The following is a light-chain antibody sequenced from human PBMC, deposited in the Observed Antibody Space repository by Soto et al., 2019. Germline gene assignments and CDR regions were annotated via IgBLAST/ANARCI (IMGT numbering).Light chain of an antibody. CDR1: QGISSY. Sequence: DIQLTQSPSFLSASVGDRVTITCRASQGISSYLACYQQKPGKAPKLLIYAASTLQSGVTSRFSGSGSGTEFTLTISSLQPEDFATYYCQQLNSYPTFGQGTRLEIK. J-gene: IGKJ5*01. CDR3: QQLNSYPT. V-gene: IGKV1-9*01. CDR2: AAS.